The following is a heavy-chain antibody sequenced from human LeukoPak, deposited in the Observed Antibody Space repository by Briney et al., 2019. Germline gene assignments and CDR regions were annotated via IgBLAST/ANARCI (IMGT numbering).Heavy chain of an antibody. J-gene: IGHJ4*02. Sequence: GESLKISCKGSGYSFTTYWIGWVRQMPGKGLEWMGIIYPGDSNTRYSPSFQGQVTISADKSISTAYLQWSSLKASDTATYYCARLLVGNWNVYFEYWGQGTLVTVSS. V-gene: IGHV5-51*01. CDR2: IYPGDSNT. CDR3: ARLLVGNWNVYFEY. D-gene: IGHD1-1*01. CDR1: GYSFTTYW.